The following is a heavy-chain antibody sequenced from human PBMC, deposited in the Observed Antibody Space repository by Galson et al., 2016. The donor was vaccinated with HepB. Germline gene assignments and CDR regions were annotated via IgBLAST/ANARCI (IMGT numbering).Heavy chain of an antibody. CDR1: GFTFSSYS. CDR2: ISSRSTYI. D-gene: IGHD6-13*01. CDR3: ASLAAAGYYFDY. Sequence: SLRLSCAAAGFTFSSYSMNWVRQAPGKGLEWVSSISSRSTYISYADSVKGRFTISRDNAKNSLSLQMNSLRAEDTAVYYCASLAAAGYYFDYWGQGTLVTVSS. J-gene: IGHJ4*02. V-gene: IGHV3-21*01.